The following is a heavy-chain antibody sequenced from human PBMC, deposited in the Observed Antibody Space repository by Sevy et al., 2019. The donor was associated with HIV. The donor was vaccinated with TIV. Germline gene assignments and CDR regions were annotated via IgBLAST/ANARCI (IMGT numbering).Heavy chain of an antibody. CDR2: INHSGST. Sequence: SETLSLTCAVYGGSFSGYYWSWIRQPPGKGLEWVGEINHSGSTNYNPSLKSRVTISVDTSNYQFSLKLSSVTAADTAVYYCARHCSSSSCSHAFDIWGQGTMVTVSS. J-gene: IGHJ3*02. D-gene: IGHD2-2*01. V-gene: IGHV4-34*01. CDR1: GGSFSGYY. CDR3: ARHCSSSSCSHAFDI.